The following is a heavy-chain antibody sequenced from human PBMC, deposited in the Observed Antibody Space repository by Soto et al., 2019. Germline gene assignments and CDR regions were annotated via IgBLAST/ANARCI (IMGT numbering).Heavy chain of an antibody. CDR3: ARFYGDYENWFDP. Sequence: SETLSLSCTVSGGSMSSSSTYYWGWMRQPPGKGLEWIASFFIGGNTYYDPSVKSRVTISVDTSKNQFSLRLSSVTAADTAVYYCARFYGDYENWFDPWGQGTLVTVS. D-gene: IGHD4-17*01. CDR2: FFIGGNT. V-gene: IGHV4-39*07. CDR1: GGSMSSSSTYY. J-gene: IGHJ5*02.